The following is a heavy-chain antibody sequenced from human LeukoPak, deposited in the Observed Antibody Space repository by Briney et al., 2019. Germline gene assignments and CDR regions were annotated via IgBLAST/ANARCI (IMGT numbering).Heavy chain of an antibody. CDR2: INHSGST. CDR3: ARVTGGDYGYSDY. D-gene: IGHD4-17*01. J-gene: IGHJ4*02. CDR1: GGSFSGYY. Sequence: SETLSLTCAVYGGSFSGYYWSWIRQPPGKGLEWIGEINHSGSTNYNPSLKSRVTISVDTSKNQFSLKLSSVTAADTAVYYCARVTGGDYGYSDYWGQGTLVTVS. V-gene: IGHV4-34*01.